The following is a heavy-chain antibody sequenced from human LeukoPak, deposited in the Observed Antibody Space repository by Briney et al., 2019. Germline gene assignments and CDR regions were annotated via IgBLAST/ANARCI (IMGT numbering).Heavy chain of an antibody. Sequence: SETLSLSHAVYGGSFSGYYWSWIRQPPGKGLEWIGEINHSGSTNYNPSLKSRVTISVDTSKNQFSLKLSSVTAADTAVYYCARGQAGGDVWGKGTTVTVSS. CDR3: ARGQAGGDV. V-gene: IGHV4-34*01. CDR1: GGSFSGYY. J-gene: IGHJ6*04. CDR2: INHSGST.